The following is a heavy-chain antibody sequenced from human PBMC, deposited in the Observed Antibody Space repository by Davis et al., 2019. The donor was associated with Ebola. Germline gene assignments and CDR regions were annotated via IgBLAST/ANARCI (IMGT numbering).Heavy chain of an antibody. Sequence: ASVKVSCKASGYTFNYYGINWVRQAPGQGLEWMGWISPHCGNTNYALKFHGRVTLTTDTSTNTAYMEMRSLRSDDTAMYYCSRLSPFYNGSVYYWDDFWGQGTLVTVSS. CDR2: ISPHCGNT. CDR1: GYTFNYYG. J-gene: IGHJ4*02. CDR3: SRLSPFYNGSVYYWDDF. V-gene: IGHV1-18*01. D-gene: IGHD3-22*01.